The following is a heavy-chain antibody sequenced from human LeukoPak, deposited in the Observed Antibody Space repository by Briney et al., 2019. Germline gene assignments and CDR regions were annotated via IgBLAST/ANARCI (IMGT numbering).Heavy chain of an antibody. J-gene: IGHJ4*02. CDR2: ISDSGGST. D-gene: IGHD6-19*01. CDR3: AKGRCVSRLAVAYDY. V-gene: IGHV3-23*01. Sequence: GGSLRLSCAASGFTFSNYVMNWVRQAPGKGLEWVSVISDSGGSTHYADSVKGRFTISRDNSRNTLYLQMNSLRVEDAAVYYCAKGRCVSRLAVAYDYRGQGTLVNVPS. CDR1: GFTFSNYV.